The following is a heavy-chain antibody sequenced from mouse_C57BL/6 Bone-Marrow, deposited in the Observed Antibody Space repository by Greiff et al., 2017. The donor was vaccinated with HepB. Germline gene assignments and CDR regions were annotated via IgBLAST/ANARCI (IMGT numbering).Heavy chain of an antibody. J-gene: IGHJ1*03. CDR1: GFTFSNYW. V-gene: IGHV6-3*01. Sequence: EVMLVESGGGLVQPGGSMKLSCVASGFTFSNYWMNWVRQSPEKGLEWVAQIRLKSDNYATHYAESVKGRFTISRDDSKSSVYLQMNNLRAEDTGIYHCTENWDWYFDVWGTGTTVTVSS. D-gene: IGHD4-1*01. CDR3: TENWDWYFDV. CDR2: IRLKSDNYAT.